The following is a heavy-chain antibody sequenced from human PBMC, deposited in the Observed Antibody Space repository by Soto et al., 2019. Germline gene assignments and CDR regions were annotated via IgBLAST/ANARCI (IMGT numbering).Heavy chain of an antibody. CDR3: ARDRRRAVAGFGVRDYYFDY. D-gene: IGHD6-19*01. CDR2: IYYSGST. V-gene: IGHV4-31*03. Sequence: QVQLQESGPGLVKPSQTLSLTCTVSGGSISSGGYYWSWIRQHPGKGLEWIGYIYYSGSTYYNPSLKSRVTISVDTSKNQFSLKLSSVTAADTAVYYCARDRRRAVAGFGVRDYYFDYWGQGTLVTVSS. CDR1: GGSISSGGYY. J-gene: IGHJ4*02.